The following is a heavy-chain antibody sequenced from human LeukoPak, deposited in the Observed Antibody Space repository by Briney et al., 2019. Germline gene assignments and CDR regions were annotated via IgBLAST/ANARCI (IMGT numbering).Heavy chain of an antibody. Sequence: PSETLSLTCTVSGDSVRSDTYYWSWIRQPPGKGLGWIGFVYYSGRTNYNASLKSRVTMSVDTSKNQFSLMLRSVTAADTAVYYCVRETTTEYYDSSGYYRQTEVFDAWGQGTMVTVSS. V-gene: IGHV4-61*01. CDR2: VYYSGRT. D-gene: IGHD3-22*01. J-gene: IGHJ3*01. CDR3: VRETTTEYYDSSGYYRQTEVFDA. CDR1: GDSVRSDTYY.